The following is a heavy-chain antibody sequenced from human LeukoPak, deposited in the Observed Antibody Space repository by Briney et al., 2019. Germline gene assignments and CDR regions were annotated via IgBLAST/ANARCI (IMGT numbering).Heavy chain of an antibody. J-gene: IGHJ4*02. CDR3: ARGKSSGWYLGY. CDR1: GSTFSSYE. V-gene: IGHV3-48*03. D-gene: IGHD6-19*01. CDR2: ISSSGSTI. Sequence: GGSLRLSCAASGSTFSSYEMNWVRQAPGKGLEWVSYISSSGSTIYYADSVKGRFTISRDNAKNSLYLQMNSLRAEDTAVYYCARGKSSGWYLGYWGQGNLVTVSS.